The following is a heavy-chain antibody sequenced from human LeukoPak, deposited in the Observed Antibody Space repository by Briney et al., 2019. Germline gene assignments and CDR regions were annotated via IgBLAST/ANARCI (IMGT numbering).Heavy chain of an antibody. J-gene: IGHJ4*02. Sequence: GGSLRHSCAASVFTFSRFGMRWGRQAPGKGLEWVAVIWYDGSNKYYADSVKGRFTISRDNSKNTLYLEMNSLRAEDTAVYYCARDYYYASSGYWDYYFDYWGQGTLVSVSS. D-gene: IGHD3-22*01. CDR3: ARDYYYASSGYWDYYFDY. V-gene: IGHV3-33*01. CDR2: IWYDGSNK. CDR1: VFTFSRFG.